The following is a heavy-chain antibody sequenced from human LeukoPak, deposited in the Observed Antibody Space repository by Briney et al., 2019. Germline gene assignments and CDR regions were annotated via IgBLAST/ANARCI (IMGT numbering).Heavy chain of an antibody. J-gene: IGHJ4*02. V-gene: IGHV4-39*07. Sequence: SETLSLTCTVSGGSISSSSYYWGWIRQPPGKGLEWIGSIYYSGSTYYNPSLKSRVTISVDTSKNQFSLKLTSVTAADTAVYYCARDQSSANIEYWGRGTLVTVSS. CDR3: ARDQSSANIEY. CDR2: IYYSGST. D-gene: IGHD2-2*01. CDR1: GGSISSSSYY.